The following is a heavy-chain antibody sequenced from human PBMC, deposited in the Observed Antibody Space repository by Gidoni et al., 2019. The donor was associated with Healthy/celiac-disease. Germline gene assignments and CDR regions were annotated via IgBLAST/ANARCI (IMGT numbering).Heavy chain of an antibody. CDR2: ISSSGSTI. D-gene: IGHD3-22*01. V-gene: IGHV3-48*03. CDR3: ARASRGYYDSSGYYYGDAFDI. J-gene: IGHJ3*02. CDR1: GFTFSIYD. Sequence: EVQLVESGGGWVQPEGSLRLSCAASGFTFSIYDMNWVRQAPGTGLEWVYYISSSGSTIYDADSVKGLFTISSDNAKNSLYLQMNSRRAEDTAVYYCARASRGYYDSSGYYYGDAFDIWGQGTMVTVSS.